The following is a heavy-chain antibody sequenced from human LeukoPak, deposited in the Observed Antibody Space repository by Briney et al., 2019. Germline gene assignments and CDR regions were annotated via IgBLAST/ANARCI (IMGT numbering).Heavy chain of an antibody. CDR1: GFTFDDYG. CDR2: IKSDGSST. V-gene: IGHV3-74*01. CDR3: ARDRGYTQDY. Sequence: GGSLRLSCAASGFTFDDYGMSWVRQAPGKGLVWVSHIKSDGSSTSYADSVKGRFTISRDNAKNTLYLQMNSLRAEDTAVYYCARDRGYTQDYWGQGTLVTVSS. J-gene: IGHJ4*02. D-gene: IGHD5-12*01.